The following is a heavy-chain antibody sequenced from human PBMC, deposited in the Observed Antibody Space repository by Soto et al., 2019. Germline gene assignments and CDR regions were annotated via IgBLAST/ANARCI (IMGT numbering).Heavy chain of an antibody. D-gene: IGHD3-22*01. Sequence: QSLTCTVSGGSINSYYWSWIRQPPGKGLECIGYIHYSGNTNYNPSLKSRVTISVDTSKNQFSLKLSSVTAADTAVYYCARGYYDNSGYYTQYFHHWGQGTLVTVSS. V-gene: IGHV4-59*01. CDR3: ARGYYDNSGYYTQYFHH. CDR1: GGSINSYY. J-gene: IGHJ1*01. CDR2: IHYSGNT.